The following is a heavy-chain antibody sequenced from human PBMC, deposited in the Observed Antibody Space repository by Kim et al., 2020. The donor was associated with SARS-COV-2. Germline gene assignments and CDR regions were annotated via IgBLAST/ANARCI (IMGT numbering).Heavy chain of an antibody. V-gene: IGHV4-34*01. CDR3: ARGLRVRENNWFDP. J-gene: IGHJ5*02. Sequence: SETLSLTCAVYGGSFSGYYWSWIRQPPGKGLEWIGEINHSGSTNYNPSLKSRVTISVDTSKNQFSLKLSSVTAADTAVYYCARGLRVRENNWFDPWGQGTLVTVSS. CDR1: GGSFSGYY. D-gene: IGHD3-10*01. CDR2: INHSGST.